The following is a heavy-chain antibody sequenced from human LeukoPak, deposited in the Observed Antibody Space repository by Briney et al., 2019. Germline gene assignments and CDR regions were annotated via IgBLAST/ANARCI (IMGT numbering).Heavy chain of an antibody. J-gene: IGHJ4*02. CDR1: GYTFTDYY. V-gene: IGHV1-69-2*01. Sequence: ASVNVSCKVSGYTFTDYYMHWVQQAPGKGLEWMGLFDPEDGETIYAEKFQGRGTITADTSTDTAYMELSSLRSEDTEVYYCATPLEGYWGQGTLVTVSS. CDR3: ATPLEGY. CDR2: FDPEDGET.